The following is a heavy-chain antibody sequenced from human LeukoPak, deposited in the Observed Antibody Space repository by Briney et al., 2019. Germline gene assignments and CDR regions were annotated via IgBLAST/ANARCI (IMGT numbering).Heavy chain of an antibody. V-gene: IGHV3-53*01. Sequence: PGGSLRLSCAASGFTVSSNYMSWVRQAPGKGLEWVSVIYSGGSTYYADSVKGRSTISRDNSKNTLYLQMNSLRAEDTAVYYCARAPSLRGYDLGAFDIWGQGTMVTVSS. D-gene: IGHD3/OR15-3a*01. CDR3: ARAPSLRGYDLGAFDI. J-gene: IGHJ3*02. CDR1: GFTVSSNY. CDR2: IYSGGST.